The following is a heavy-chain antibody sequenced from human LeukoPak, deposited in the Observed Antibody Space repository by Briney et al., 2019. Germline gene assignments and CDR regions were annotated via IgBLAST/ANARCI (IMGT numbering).Heavy chain of an antibody. V-gene: IGHV1-2*02. CDR2: INPNSGGT. Sequence: ASVKVSCKASGYTFTGYYMHWVRQAPGQGLEWMGWINPNSGGTNYAQKFQGRVTMTRDTSISTAYMELSRLRSDDTAVYYCARAAPYTTYYYYGMDVWGQGTTVTVSS. J-gene: IGHJ6*02. D-gene: IGHD1-1*01. CDR1: GYTFTGYY. CDR3: ARAAPYTTYYYYGMDV.